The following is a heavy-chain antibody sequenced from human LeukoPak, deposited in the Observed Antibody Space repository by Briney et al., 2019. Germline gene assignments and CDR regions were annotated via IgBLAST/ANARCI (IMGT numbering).Heavy chain of an antibody. D-gene: IGHD3-16*02. CDR2: ISGSGGST. CDR1: GFSVTNAK. J-gene: IGHJ4*02. V-gene: IGHV3-23*01. CDR3: AKVGPQGSYRYTYDY. Sequence: GGSLRLSCAASGFSVTNAKMSWVRQAPGKGLEWVSAISGSGGSTYYADSVKGRFTISRDNSKNTLYLQMDSLRAEDTAVYYCAKVGPQGSYRYTYDYWGQGTLVTVSS.